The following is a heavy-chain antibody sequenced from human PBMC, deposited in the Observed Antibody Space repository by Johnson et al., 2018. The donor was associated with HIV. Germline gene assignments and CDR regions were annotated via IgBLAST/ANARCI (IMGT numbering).Heavy chain of an antibody. V-gene: IGHV3-23*04. Sequence: EVQLVESGGGVVQPGRSLRLSCAASGFTFSSYVMSWVRQAPGKGLEWVSSISGSGGGTYYADSVRGRFTISRDNSKNTLNVQMHSLRVDDTAVYYCAKVPYGGSADDAFDIWGQGTMVIVSS. D-gene: IGHD1-26*01. CDR2: ISGSGGGT. CDR1: GFTFSSYV. CDR3: AKVPYGGSADDAFDI. J-gene: IGHJ3*02.